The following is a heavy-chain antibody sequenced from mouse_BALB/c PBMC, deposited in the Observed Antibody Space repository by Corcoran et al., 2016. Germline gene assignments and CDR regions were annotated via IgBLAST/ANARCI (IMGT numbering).Heavy chain of an antibody. Sequence: EDQLQQSGAALVKSGASVKLSCTASGFNIKDTYMHWVKQRPEQGLEWIGRIDPANGNTKYDPKFQGKATITADTSSNTAYLQLSSLTSEDTAVYYCANWDWYFDVWGAGTTVTVSS. V-gene: IGHV14-3*02. CDR3: ANWDWYFDV. CDR1: GFNIKDTY. J-gene: IGHJ1*01. D-gene: IGHD4-1*01. CDR2: IDPANGNT.